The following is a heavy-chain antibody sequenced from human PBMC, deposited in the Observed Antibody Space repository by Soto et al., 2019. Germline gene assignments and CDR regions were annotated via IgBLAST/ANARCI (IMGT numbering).Heavy chain of an antibody. CDR3: ARPIWSGYSNWFDP. Sequence: QVQLVESGGGVVQPGRSLRLSCAASGFTFSSYAMHWVRQAPGKGLEWVAVISYDGSNKYYADSVKGRFTISRDNSKNTLYQQMNSLRAEDTAVYYCARPIWSGYSNWFDPWGQGTLVTVSS. V-gene: IGHV3-30-3*01. D-gene: IGHD3-3*01. J-gene: IGHJ5*02. CDR2: ISYDGSNK. CDR1: GFTFSSYA.